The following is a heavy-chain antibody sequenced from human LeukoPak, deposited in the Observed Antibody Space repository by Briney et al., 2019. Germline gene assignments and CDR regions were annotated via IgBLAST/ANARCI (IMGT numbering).Heavy chain of an antibody. V-gene: IGHV3-7*01. J-gene: IGHJ4*02. CDR1: GFPFSNYW. CDR2: MKEDGGEI. CDR3: AREDRWMGGFGY. Sequence: GGSLRLSCAASGFPFSNYWMSWVRQAPGKGLEWVANMKEDGGEINYVDSVKGRFTISRDNAKNSLYLQMNSLRVEDSAVYYCAREDRWMGGFGYWGQGTLVTVSS. D-gene: IGHD2-15*01.